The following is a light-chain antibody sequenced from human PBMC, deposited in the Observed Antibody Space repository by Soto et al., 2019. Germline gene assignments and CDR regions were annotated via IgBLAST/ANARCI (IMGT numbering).Light chain of an antibody. J-gene: IGKJ1*01. V-gene: IGKV3-20*01. CDR3: QQYYRYPWT. CDR1: QSVSNTY. CDR2: DAS. Sequence: EIVLTQSPGTLSFSPGERATLSCRASQSVSNTYLAWYQQKPGQAPRLLIYDASSRATGIPDRFSGSGSGTDFTLTISRLEPEDFAVYYCQQYYRYPWTFGQGTQVEIK.